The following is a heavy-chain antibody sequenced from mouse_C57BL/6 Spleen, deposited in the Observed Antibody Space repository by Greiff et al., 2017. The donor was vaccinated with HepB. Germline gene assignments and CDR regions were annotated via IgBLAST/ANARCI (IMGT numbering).Heavy chain of an antibody. V-gene: IGHV2-9-1*01. Sequence: VQLVESGPGLVAPSQSLSITCTVSGFSLTSYAISWVRQPPGKGLEWLGVIWTGGGTNYNSALKSRLSISKDNSKSQVFLKMNSLQTDDTARYYCARILDSSGQGHYFDYWGQGTTLTVSS. CDR3: ARILDSSGQGHYFDY. CDR1: GFSLTSYA. D-gene: IGHD3-2*02. J-gene: IGHJ2*01. CDR2: IWTGGGT.